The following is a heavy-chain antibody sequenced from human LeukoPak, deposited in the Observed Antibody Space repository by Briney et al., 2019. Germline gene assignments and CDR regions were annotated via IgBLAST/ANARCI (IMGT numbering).Heavy chain of an antibody. J-gene: IGHJ5*02. V-gene: IGHV3-7*01. CDR2: IKQDGSES. Sequence: GGSLRLSCAASGFTFSSYWMSWVRQAPGKGLEWLANIKQDGSESYYVDSVKGRFTISRDNAKNSLYLQMNSLRADDTAVYSCARGADGVSSNSRGWFDPWGQGTLVTVSS. CDR1: GFTFSSYW. D-gene: IGHD2-15*01. CDR3: ARGADGVSSNSRGWFDP.